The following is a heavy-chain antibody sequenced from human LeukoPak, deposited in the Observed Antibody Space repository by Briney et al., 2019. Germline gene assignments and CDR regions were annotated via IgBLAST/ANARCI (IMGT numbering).Heavy chain of an antibody. J-gene: IGHJ3*02. CDR3: ARTRSSSRYPLDAFDI. CDR1: GFTFSSYS. D-gene: IGHD6-13*01. V-gene: IGHV3-48*01. CDR2: ISSSSSTI. Sequence: PGGSLRLSCAASGFTFSSYSMNWVRQAPGKGLEWVSYISSSSSTIYYADSVKGRFTISRDNAKNSLYLQMNSLRAEDTAVYYCARTRSSSRYPLDAFDIWGQGTMVTVSS.